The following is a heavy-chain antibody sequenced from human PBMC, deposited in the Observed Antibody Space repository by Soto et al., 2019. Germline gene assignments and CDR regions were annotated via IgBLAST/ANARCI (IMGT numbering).Heavy chain of an antibody. D-gene: IGHD5-12*01. CDR1: XFTFSSYG. V-gene: IGHV3-30*03. CDR3: ARESTITHFDH. CDR2: ISYDGSNK. J-gene: IGHJ4*02. Sequence: SLRLSCAASXFTFSSYGMHWVRQAPGKGLEWMAVISYDGSNKYYSDSVKGRFSISSDNSNNTAFLQMNSLRAEDTAIYYCARESTITHFDHWGQGTLVTVSS.